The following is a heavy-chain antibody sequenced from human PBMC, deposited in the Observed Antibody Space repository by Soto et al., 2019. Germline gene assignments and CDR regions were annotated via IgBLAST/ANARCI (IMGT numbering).Heavy chain of an antibody. D-gene: IGHD6-19*01. Sequence: ASVKVSCKVSGYTLTELSMHWVRQAPGKGLEWMGGFDPEDGETIYAQKFQGRVTTTEDTSTDTAYMELSSLRSEDTAVYYCATGLAVAGRRIDYWGQGTLVTVSS. J-gene: IGHJ4*02. CDR1: GYTLTELS. CDR3: ATGLAVAGRRIDY. CDR2: FDPEDGET. V-gene: IGHV1-24*01.